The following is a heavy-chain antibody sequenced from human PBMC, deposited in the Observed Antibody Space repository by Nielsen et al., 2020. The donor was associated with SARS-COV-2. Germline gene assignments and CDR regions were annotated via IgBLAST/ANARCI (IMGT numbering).Heavy chain of an antibody. V-gene: IGHV4-34*01. CDR1: GGSLTEHD. J-gene: IGHJ6*02. CDR3: ARGRDTTTNSYLDV. Sequence: TLSLPCAISGGSLTEHDWNWIRQPPGRGLEWLGEILHSGFTNNNPSLTTRLIISSDKSKNQFSLRLRSVTAADTAIYYCARGRDTTTNSYLDVWGQGTTVTVSS. CDR2: ILHSGFT. D-gene: IGHD4-17*01.